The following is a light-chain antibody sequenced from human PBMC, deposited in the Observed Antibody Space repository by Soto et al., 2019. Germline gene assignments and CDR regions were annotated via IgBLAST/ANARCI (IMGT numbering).Light chain of an antibody. J-gene: IGLJ3*02. V-gene: IGLV1-44*01. CDR3: AAWDDTLHGYWV. CDR1: SSIIGSDT. CDR2: STS. Sequence: QSVLTQPPSMSGTPGQRVTISCSGSSSIIGSDTVNWYQQLPGTAPKLLIYSTSQRPSGVPDRFSGSRSGTSASLAISGLQSEDEADYYWAAWDDTLHGYWVFGGGTKLTVL.